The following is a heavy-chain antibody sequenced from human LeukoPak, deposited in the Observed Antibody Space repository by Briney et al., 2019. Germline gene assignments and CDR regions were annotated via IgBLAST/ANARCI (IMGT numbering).Heavy chain of an antibody. CDR1: GVTFSSYG. CDR3: AKKGGTTMSDY. D-gene: IGHD3-22*01. CDR2: IRYDGSKK. Sequence: GGSLRLSCAASGVTFSSYGMHWVRQAPGKGLEGVAFIRYDGSKKYYADSVKGRFTISRDNFKNTLYLQMNSLRAEDTAVYYCAKKGGTTMSDYWGQGTLVTVSS. V-gene: IGHV3-30*02. J-gene: IGHJ4*02.